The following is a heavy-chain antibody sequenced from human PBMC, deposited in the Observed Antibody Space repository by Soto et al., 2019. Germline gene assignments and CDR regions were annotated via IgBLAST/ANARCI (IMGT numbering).Heavy chain of an antibody. J-gene: IGHJ5*02. CDR3: ARDLGGLLDFDP. Sequence: GASVKVSCKASGGAFSDYAFSWVRQAPGQGLEWMGGIIPIFGTANYAQKFQGRVTITADESTSTAYMELSSLRSEDTAVYYCARDLGGLLDFDPWGQGTLVTVSS. CDR2: IIPIFGTA. D-gene: IGHD2-15*01. CDR1: GGAFSDYA. V-gene: IGHV1-69*13.